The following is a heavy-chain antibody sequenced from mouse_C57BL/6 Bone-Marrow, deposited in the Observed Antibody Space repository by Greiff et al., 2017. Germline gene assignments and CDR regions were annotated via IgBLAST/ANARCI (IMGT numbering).Heavy chain of an antibody. CDR3: ANDLLWLRRYYYAMDY. CDR1: GYTFTDYN. D-gene: IGHD2-2*01. J-gene: IGHJ4*01. CDR2: INHNNGGT. V-gene: IGHV1-22*01. Sequence: VQLQQSGPELVKPGASVTMSCKASGYTFTDYNMHWVKQSHGKSIEWIEDINHNNGGTSYNPKFKGKDTLTVNKSSSPAYMEFSSLTSEDSAVYYCANDLLWLRRYYYAMDYWGQGTSVTVSS.